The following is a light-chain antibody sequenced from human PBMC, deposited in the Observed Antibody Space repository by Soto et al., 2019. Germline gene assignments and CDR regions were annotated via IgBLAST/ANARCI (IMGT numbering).Light chain of an antibody. CDR3: QQYSSSRT. V-gene: IGKV3-20*01. Sequence: ETVMTQCRATPSVARGERAIAACWASQSVGSNHLAWYQQKPGQAPRLLIYGGSSRATGIPVRFSGSGSETDFTLTITRLEPEDFAMYYCQQYSSSRTFGQGTKVDIK. J-gene: IGKJ1*01. CDR1: QSVGSNH. CDR2: GGS.